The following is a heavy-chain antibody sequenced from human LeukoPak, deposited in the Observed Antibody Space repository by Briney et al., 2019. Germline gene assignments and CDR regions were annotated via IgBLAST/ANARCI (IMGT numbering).Heavy chain of an antibody. Sequence: GGSLRLSCAASAFTFSSYEMNWVRQAPGKGLEWVSYISSSGSTKHYADSVKGRFTISRDNAKNSLHLQMNSLRAEDTAVYYCAREWFKTHDYWGQGTLVTVSS. CDR2: ISSSGSTK. V-gene: IGHV3-48*03. D-gene: IGHD3-10*01. CDR3: AREWFKTHDY. CDR1: AFTFSSYE. J-gene: IGHJ4*02.